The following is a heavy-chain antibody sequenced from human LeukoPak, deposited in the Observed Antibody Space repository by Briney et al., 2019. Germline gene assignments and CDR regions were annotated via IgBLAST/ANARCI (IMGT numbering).Heavy chain of an antibody. J-gene: IGHJ4*02. V-gene: IGHV6-1*01. CDR1: GDSVSSNSAA. Sequence: SQTLSLTCAISGDSVSSNSAAWNWIRQSPSIGLGWLGRTYYRSKWYNDYAVSVKSRITINPDTSKNQFGLQLNSVTPEDTAVYYCASLIRGYFDYWGQGTLVTVSS. D-gene: IGHD3-3*01. CDR2: TYYRSKWYN. CDR3: ASLIRGYFDY.